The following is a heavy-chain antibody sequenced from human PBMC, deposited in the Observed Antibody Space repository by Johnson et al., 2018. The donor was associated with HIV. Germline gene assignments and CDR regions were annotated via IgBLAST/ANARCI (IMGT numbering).Heavy chain of an antibody. Sequence: QMQLVESGGGVVQPGRSLRLSCAASGFTFSSYAMHWVRQAPGKGLEWVAVISYDGSNKYYADSVKGRFTISIDNSKNTLYLHMISLRVEDTALYYCAREALDGPGDDAFDIWGQGTMVTVSS. CDR3: AREALDGPGDDAFDI. CDR2: ISYDGSNK. V-gene: IGHV3-30*04. D-gene: IGHD5-24*01. CDR1: GFTFSSYA. J-gene: IGHJ3*02.